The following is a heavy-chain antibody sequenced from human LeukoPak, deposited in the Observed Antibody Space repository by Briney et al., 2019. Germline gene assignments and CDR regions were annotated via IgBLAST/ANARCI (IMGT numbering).Heavy chain of an antibody. J-gene: IGHJ4*02. D-gene: IGHD5-18*01. CDR1: GCSISSYY. CDR2: IYYSGST. Sequence: SETLSLTCTVSGCSISSYYLSWIRQPPGKGLEWIGYIYYSGSTNYNPSLKSRVTISVDTSKNQFSLKLSSVTAADTAVYYCAREVRGYSYGRFDYWGQGTLVTVSS. CDR3: AREVRGYSYGRFDY. V-gene: IGHV4-59*01.